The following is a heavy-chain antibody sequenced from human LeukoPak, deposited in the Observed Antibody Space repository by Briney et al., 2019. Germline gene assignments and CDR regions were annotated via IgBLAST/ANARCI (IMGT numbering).Heavy chain of an antibody. D-gene: IGHD1-26*01. CDR1: GGSISSYY. V-gene: IGHV4-59*01. CDR2: IYYSGGT. J-gene: IGHJ4*02. CDR3: ARTNWELLTQFFDY. Sequence: SETLSLTCTVSGGSISSYYWSWIRQPPGKGLEWIGYIYYSGGTNYNPSLKSRVTISVDTSKNQFSLKLSSVTAADTAVYYCARTNWELLTQFFDYWGQGTLVTVSS.